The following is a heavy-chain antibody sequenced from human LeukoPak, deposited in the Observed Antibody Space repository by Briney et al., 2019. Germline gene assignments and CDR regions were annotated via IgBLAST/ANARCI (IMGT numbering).Heavy chain of an antibody. CDR2: IWYDGSDK. CDR1: GFAFSSYG. D-gene: IGHD3-10*01. J-gene: IGHJ4*02. CDR3: ARDYKLNYDFDY. Sequence: PGGSLRLSCAASGFAFSSYGMHWVRQAPGKGLEWVAVIWYDGSDKYYADSVKGRFTISRDNSKNTVYLQMNSLRAEDTAVYHCARDYKLNYDFDYWGQGTLVTVSS. V-gene: IGHV3-33*01.